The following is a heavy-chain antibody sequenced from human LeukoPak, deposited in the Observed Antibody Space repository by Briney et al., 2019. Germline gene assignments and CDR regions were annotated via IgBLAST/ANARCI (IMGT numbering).Heavy chain of an antibody. Sequence: PSETLSLTCAVYGGSFSGYYWSWIRQPPGKGLEWIGEINHSGSTNYNPSLKSRVTISVDTSKNQFSLKLSSVTAADTAVYYCARGNSGGSCYYWGQETLVTVSS. V-gene: IGHV4-34*01. D-gene: IGHD2-15*01. CDR3: ARGNSGGSCYY. J-gene: IGHJ4*02. CDR2: INHSGST. CDR1: GGSFSGYY.